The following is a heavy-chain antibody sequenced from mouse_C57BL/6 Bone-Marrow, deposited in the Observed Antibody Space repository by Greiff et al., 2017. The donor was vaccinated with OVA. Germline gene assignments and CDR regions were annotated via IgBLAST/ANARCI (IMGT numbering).Heavy chain of an antibody. CDR3: ARDYYGSYY. D-gene: IGHD1-1*01. CDR1: GYSITSGYY. Sequence: DVKLQESGPGLVKPSQSLSLTCSVTGYSITSGYYWNWIRQFPGNKLEWMGYISYDGSNNYNPSLKNRISITRDTSKNQFFLKLNSVTTEDTATYYCARDYYGSYYWGQGTTLTVSS. J-gene: IGHJ2*01. V-gene: IGHV3-6*01. CDR2: ISYDGSN.